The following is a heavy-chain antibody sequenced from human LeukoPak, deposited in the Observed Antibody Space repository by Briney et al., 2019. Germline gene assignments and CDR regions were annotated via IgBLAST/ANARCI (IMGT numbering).Heavy chain of an antibody. V-gene: IGHV4-39*07. Sequence: SETLSLTCTVSGDSITSSNYYWGWFRQSPGKGPEWIGSIYSSGSTYYSPSLKSRVTISVATSKNQFSLTVSSVTAADTAVYYCARVFDSGSQAYFYYMDVWGKGTTVTISS. CDR2: IYSSGST. CDR1: GDSITSSNYY. J-gene: IGHJ6*03. CDR3: ARVFDSGSQAYFYYMDV. D-gene: IGHD3-10*01.